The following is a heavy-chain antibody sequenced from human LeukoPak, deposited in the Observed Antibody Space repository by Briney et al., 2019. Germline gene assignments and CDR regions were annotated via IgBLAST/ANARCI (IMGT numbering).Heavy chain of an antibody. CDR3: AKTPIVGATKGGLDY. V-gene: IGHV3-23*01. CDR2: ISGSGGST. CDR1: GFTFSDYY. D-gene: IGHD1-26*01. Sequence: GGSLRLSCAASGFTFSDYYMSWIRQAPGKGLEWVSAISGSGGSTYYADSVKGRFTISRDNSKNTLYLQMNSLRAEDTAVYYCAKTPIVGATKGGLDYWGQGTLVTVSS. J-gene: IGHJ4*02.